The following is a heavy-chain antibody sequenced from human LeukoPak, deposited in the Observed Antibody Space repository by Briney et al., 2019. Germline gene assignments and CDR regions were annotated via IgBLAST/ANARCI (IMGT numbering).Heavy chain of an antibody. V-gene: IGHV4-59*01. D-gene: IGHD2-8*01. Sequence: PSETLSLTCTVFGGSMSNSYWTWIRQSPGKGLGWIALIYYNGASDYNPSLWSRVTISIDTSRNQFSLSLRSVTAADTAVYYCAKDIGQINGRGWFDPWGQGTLVTVSS. CDR3: AKDIGQINGRGWFDP. J-gene: IGHJ5*02. CDR2: IYYNGAS. CDR1: GGSMSNSY.